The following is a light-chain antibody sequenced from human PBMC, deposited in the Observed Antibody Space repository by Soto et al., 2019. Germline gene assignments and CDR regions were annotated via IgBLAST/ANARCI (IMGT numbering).Light chain of an antibody. CDR3: QQAASFPIT. J-gene: IGKJ5*01. Sequence: DIQMTQSPSSVSVSVVDRVTITFLASQGVSTWLAWYQQKPGKAPNLLIYTASSLQSGVPSRFSGSGSGTDFTLTINGLQPEDFATYYCQQAASFPITFGQGTRREI. CDR2: TAS. V-gene: IGKV1-12*01. CDR1: QGVSTW.